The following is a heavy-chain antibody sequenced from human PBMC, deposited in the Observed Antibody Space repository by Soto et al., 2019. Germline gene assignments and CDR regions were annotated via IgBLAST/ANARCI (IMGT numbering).Heavy chain of an antibody. CDR2: IYYSGST. V-gene: IGHV4-31*03. CDR1: GGSISSGGYY. Sequence: SETLSLSCTVSGGSISSGGYYWSWIRQHPGKGLEWIGYIYYSGSTYYNPSLKSRVTISVDTSKNQFSLKLSSVTAADTAVYYCASLEGYSSSYYFDYWGQGTLVTVSS. J-gene: IGHJ4*02. CDR3: ASLEGYSSSYYFDY. D-gene: IGHD6-13*01.